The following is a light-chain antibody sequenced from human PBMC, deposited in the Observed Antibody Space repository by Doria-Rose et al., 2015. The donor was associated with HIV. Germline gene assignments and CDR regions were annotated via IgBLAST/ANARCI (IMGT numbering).Light chain of an antibody. CDR2: WAS. CDR3: QQYYDTPS. Sequence: DIRVTQSPEPLGMSLGERATLNCKSNQSLLHTSKSYLAWYQQKPGQPPKLLIYWASTRQSGVPARFGGSGSGTDFTLTISSLEAEDVAVYYCQQYYDTPSFGPGTTVDIK. CDR1: QSLLHTSKSY. J-gene: IGKJ3*01. V-gene: IGKV4-1*01.